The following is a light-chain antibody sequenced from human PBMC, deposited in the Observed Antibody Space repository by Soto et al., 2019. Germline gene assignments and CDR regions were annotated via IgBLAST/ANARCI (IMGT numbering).Light chain of an antibody. CDR1: SSDVGGYIY. CDR3: RSYTTSSSYV. V-gene: IGLV2-14*01. Sequence: QSVLTQPASVSGSPGQSITISCTGTSSDVGGYIYVSWYQQHPGKAPKLMIYDVTSRPSGVSYRFSGSKSGNTASLTISGLQDEAEADYYCRSYTTSSSYVFGTGTKVTVL. J-gene: IGLJ1*01. CDR2: DVT.